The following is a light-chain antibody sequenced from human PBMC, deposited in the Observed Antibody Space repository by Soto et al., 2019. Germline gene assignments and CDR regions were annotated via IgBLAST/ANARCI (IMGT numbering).Light chain of an antibody. CDR1: QSVSSY. V-gene: IGKV3-11*01. CDR3: QQRSNWPT. J-gene: IGKJ1*01. CDR2: DAS. Sequence: DIVMTQTPLSLPVTPGEPASISCRASQSVSSYLAWYQQKPGQAPRLLIYDASNRATGIPARFSGSGSGTDFTLTISSLEPEDFAVYYCQQRSNWPTFGQGTKVDIK.